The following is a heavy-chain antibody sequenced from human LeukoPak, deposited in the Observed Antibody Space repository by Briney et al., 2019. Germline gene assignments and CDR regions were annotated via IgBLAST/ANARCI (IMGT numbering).Heavy chain of an antibody. CDR3: ARDGAYCGGDCYSTTPNWYFDL. Sequence: SQTLSLTCTVSGGSISSGGYYWSWIRQHPGKGLEWIGYVYYTGSTYYNPSLKSRVTISVDTSKNQFSLKLSSVTAADTAVYYCARDGAYCGGDCYSTTPNWYFDLWGRGTLVTVSS. V-gene: IGHV4-31*03. D-gene: IGHD2-21*02. CDR1: GGSISSGGYY. J-gene: IGHJ2*01. CDR2: VYYTGST.